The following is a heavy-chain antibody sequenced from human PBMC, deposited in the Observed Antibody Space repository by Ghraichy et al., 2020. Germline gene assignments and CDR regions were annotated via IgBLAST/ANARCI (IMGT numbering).Heavy chain of an antibody. CDR2: ISGSGGST. CDR1: GFTFSSYA. D-gene: IGHD6-19*01. V-gene: IGHV3-23*01. CDR3: AKDALYSSGWHGDYFDY. Sequence: GGSLRLSCAASGFTFSSYAMSWVRQAPGKGLEWVSAISGSGGSTYYADSVKGRFTISRDNSKNTLYLQMNSLRAEDTAVYYCAKDALYSSGWHGDYFDYWGQGTLATVHS. J-gene: IGHJ4*02.